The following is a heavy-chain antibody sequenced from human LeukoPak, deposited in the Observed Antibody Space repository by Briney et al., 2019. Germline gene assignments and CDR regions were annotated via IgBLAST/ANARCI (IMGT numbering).Heavy chain of an antibody. CDR3: QSNLELRRVKKAKLAYYFDY. V-gene: IGHV7-4-1*02. CDR1: GYTFTSYA. J-gene: IGHJ4*02. D-gene: IGHD1-7*01. Sequence: GASVKVSCKASGYTFTSYAMNWVRQAPGQGLEWMGWVNTNTGNPTYAQGFTGRFVFSLDTSVSTAYLQISSLKAEDTAVYYCQSNLELRRVKKAKLAYYFDYWGQGTLVTVSS. CDR2: VNTNTGNP.